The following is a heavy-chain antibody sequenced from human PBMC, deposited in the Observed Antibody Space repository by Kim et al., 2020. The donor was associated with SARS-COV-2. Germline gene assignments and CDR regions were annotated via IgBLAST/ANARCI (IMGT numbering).Heavy chain of an antibody. CDR3: ARPGAAAGPYFDY. V-gene: IGHV5-51*01. D-gene: IGHD6-13*01. CDR1: GYSFTSYW. Sequence: GESPKISCKGSGYSFTSYWIGWVRQMPGKGLEWMGIIYPGDSDTRYSPSFQGQVTISADKSISTAYLQWSSLKASDTAMYYCARPGAAAGPYFDYWGQGTLVTVSS. J-gene: IGHJ4*02. CDR2: IYPGDSDT.